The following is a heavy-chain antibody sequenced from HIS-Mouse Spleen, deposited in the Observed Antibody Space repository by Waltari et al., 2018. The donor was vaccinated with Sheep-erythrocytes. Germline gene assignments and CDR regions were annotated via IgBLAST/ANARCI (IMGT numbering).Heavy chain of an antibody. V-gene: IGHV3-21*01. CDR1: GFTFSSLR. CDR2: ISSSSSYI. J-gene: IGHJ4*02. D-gene: IGHD1-26*01. CDR3: ARVASGATFDY. Sequence: EVQLVESGGGLVKPGGSLRLSCAASGFTFSSLRLNWVRQAPGKGLEWVSSISSSSSYIYYADSVKGRFTISRDNAKNSLYLQMNSLRAEDTAVYYCARVASGATFDYWGQGTLVTVSS.